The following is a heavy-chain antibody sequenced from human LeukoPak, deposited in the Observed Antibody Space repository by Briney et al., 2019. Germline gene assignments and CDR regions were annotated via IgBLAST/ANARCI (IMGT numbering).Heavy chain of an antibody. V-gene: IGHV4-39*01. Sequence: MASETLSLTCTVSGVSISSSNSYWGWIRQPPGKGLEWIGDINHSGSTNYNPSLKSRVTISVDTSKNQLYVKLNSVTAADTAVFYCARNRRCQRPYCYYYMDVWGKGTTVTVSS. CDR2: INHSGST. CDR3: ARNRRCQRPYCYYYMDV. J-gene: IGHJ6*03. D-gene: IGHD2-21*01. CDR1: GVSISSSNSY.